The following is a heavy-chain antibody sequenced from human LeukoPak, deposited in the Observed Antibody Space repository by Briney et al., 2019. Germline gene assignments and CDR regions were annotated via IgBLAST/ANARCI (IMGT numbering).Heavy chain of an antibody. D-gene: IGHD3-10*01. V-gene: IGHV4-38-2*02. J-gene: IGHJ4*02. CDR2: IYHSGST. Sequence: PSETLSLTCTVSGYSISSGYYWGWIRQPPGKGLEWIGSIYHSGSTYYNPSLKSRDTISVDTSKDQFSLKLSSVTAADTAVYYCARSLGYGSFSDYWGQGTLVTVSS. CDR1: GYSISSGYY. CDR3: ARSLGYGSFSDY.